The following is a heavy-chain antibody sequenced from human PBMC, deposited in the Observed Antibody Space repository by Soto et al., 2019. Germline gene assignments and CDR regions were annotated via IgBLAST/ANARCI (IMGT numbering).Heavy chain of an antibody. CDR2: ISYDGSNK. CDR3: AKESRSPYYYDSSGYYPDAFDI. CDR1: GFTFSSYG. Sequence: GGSLRLSCAASGFTFSSYGMHWVRQAPGKGLEWVAVISYDGSNKYYADSVKGRFTISRDNSKNTLYLQMNSLRAEDTAVYYCAKESRSPYYYDSSGYYPDAFDIWGQGTMVTVSS. D-gene: IGHD3-22*01. V-gene: IGHV3-30*18. J-gene: IGHJ3*02.